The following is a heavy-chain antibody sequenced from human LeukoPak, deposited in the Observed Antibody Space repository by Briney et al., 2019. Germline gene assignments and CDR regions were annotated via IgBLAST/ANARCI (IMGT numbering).Heavy chain of an antibody. CDR2: IYTSGST. Sequence: SETLSLTCTVSGNSISSGDYYWSWIRQPAGKGLEWIGRIYTSGSTTYNPSLKSRVTISGDTSENQFPLKLSSVTAADTAVYYCARGLNVDTEGLDYWGQGTLVTVSS. CDR3: ARGLNVDTEGLDY. J-gene: IGHJ4*02. D-gene: IGHD5-18*01. V-gene: IGHV4-61*02. CDR1: GNSISSGDYY.